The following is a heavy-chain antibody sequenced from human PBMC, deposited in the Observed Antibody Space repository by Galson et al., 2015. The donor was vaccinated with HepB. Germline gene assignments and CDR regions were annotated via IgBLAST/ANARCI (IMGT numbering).Heavy chain of an antibody. CDR1: GGSISSYY. J-gene: IGHJ5*02. CDR2: IYYSGIT. Sequence: QVQLQESGPGLVKPSETLSLTCSVSGGSISSYYWNWIRQPPGKGLEWIGYIYYSGITNYNPSLRSRVTISLDTSMTQFSLKLSSVTAADTAVYYCARGGRAYYDSNLWGQGTLVTVSS. V-gene: IGHV4-59*01. CDR3: ARGGRAYYDSNL. D-gene: IGHD3-22*01.